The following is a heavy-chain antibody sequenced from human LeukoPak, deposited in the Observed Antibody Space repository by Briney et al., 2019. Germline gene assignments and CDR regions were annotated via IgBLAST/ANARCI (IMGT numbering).Heavy chain of an antibody. CDR2: IYYSGNT. D-gene: IGHD7-27*01. J-gene: IGHJ4*02. V-gene: IGHV4-39*01. CDR1: GGSINTFNYY. CDR3: ARLDWGSRGSGSFDI. Sequence: SETLSLTCTVSGGSINTFNYYWGWIRQPPGKGLEWIGSIYYSGNTYYDASLKSRVTMSVDTSKNQFSLKLRSVTAADTAVYFCARLDWGSRGSGSFDIWGQGTLVTVSS.